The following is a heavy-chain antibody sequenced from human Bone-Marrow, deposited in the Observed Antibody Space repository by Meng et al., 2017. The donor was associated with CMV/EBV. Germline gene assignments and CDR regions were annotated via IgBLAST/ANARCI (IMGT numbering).Heavy chain of an antibody. Sequence: ASVKVSCKASGYTFTSYDISWVRQAPGQGLEWMGWMTPNSGNTGYAQKFQGRVTMTRNTSISTAYMELSSLRSEDTAVYYCARMVGATYYFDYWGQGTLVTVSS. J-gene: IGHJ4*02. CDR2: MTPNSGNT. CDR3: ARMVGATYYFDY. V-gene: IGHV1-8*01. CDR1: GYTFTSYD. D-gene: IGHD1-26*01.